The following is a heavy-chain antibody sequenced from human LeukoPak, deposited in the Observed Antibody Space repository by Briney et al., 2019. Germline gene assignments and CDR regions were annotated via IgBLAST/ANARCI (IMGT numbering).Heavy chain of an antibody. CDR2: IIPILGIA. CDR1: GGTFSSYA. J-gene: IGHJ4*02. CDR3: AHEGGYYGSGSYEIFDY. V-gene: IGHV1-69*04. Sequence: SVKVSCKASGGTFSSYAISWVRQAPGQGLEWMGRIIPILGIANYAQKFQGRVTITADKSTSTAYMELSSLRSEDTAVYYCAHEGGYYGSGSYEIFDYWGQGTLVTVSS. D-gene: IGHD3-10*01.